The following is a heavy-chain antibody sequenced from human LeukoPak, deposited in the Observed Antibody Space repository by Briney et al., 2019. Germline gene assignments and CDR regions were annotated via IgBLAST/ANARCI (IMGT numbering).Heavy chain of an antibody. CDR2: ISYDGSNK. CDR3: AKASSGLTAHSHQH. J-gene: IGHJ1*01. Sequence: GGSLRLSCAASGFTFSSYGMHWVRQAPGKGLEWVAVISYDGSNKYYADSVKGRFTISRDNSKNTLYLQMSSLRAEDTAVYYCAKASSGLTAHSHQHWGQGTLVTVSS. V-gene: IGHV3-30*18. D-gene: IGHD2-21*02. CDR1: GFTFSSYG.